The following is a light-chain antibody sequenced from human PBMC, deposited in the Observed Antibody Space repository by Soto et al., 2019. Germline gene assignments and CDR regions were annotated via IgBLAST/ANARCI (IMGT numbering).Light chain of an antibody. Sequence: EILMTQSPATLSVSPGERATLSRRASQSVSSNLAWYQQKPGQAPRLLIYGASTRATGIPARFSGSGSGTGFTLTISSLQSEDFAVYYCQQYNNWPPITFGQGTRLEIK. J-gene: IGKJ5*01. CDR1: QSVSSN. V-gene: IGKV3-15*01. CDR3: QQYNNWPPIT. CDR2: GAS.